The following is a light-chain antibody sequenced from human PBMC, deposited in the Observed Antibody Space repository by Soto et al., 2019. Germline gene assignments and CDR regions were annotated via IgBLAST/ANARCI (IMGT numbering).Light chain of an antibody. CDR3: QQYNNWPIT. Sequence: EVVMTQSPGTLSVSPGERATLSCRASQNVSTNLVWYQQKPGQAPRLLIFDTSTRATGIPARFSGSGSGTEFTLTISSLQSEDFEIYYCQQYNNWPITFGQGTRLEIK. CDR1: QNVSTN. J-gene: IGKJ5*01. CDR2: DTS. V-gene: IGKV3-15*01.